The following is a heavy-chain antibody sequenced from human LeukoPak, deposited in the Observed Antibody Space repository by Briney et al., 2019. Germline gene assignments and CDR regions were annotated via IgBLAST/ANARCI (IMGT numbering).Heavy chain of an antibody. CDR3: ARDLWDSSGRWDWFDP. Sequence: SETLSLTCTVSGGSISSSSYYWGWIRQPPGKGLEWIGSIYYSGSTYYNPSLKSRVTISVDTSKNQFSLKLSSVTAADTAVYYCARDLWDSSGRWDWFDPWGQGTLVTVSS. V-gene: IGHV4-39*07. D-gene: IGHD6-19*01. CDR2: IYYSGST. CDR1: GGSISSSSYY. J-gene: IGHJ5*02.